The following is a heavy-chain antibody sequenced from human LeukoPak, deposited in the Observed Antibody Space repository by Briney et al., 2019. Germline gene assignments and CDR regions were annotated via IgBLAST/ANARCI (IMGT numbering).Heavy chain of an antibody. CDR3: ATDPRYCSSTSCYYY. J-gene: IGHJ4*02. Sequence: GASVKVSCKVSGYTLTELSMHWVRQAPGKGLEWMGGFDPEDGETIYAQKFQGRVTMTEDTSTDTAYMELSSLRSEDTAVYYCATDPRYCSSTSCYYYWGQGTLVTVSS. V-gene: IGHV1-24*01. CDR2: FDPEDGET. D-gene: IGHD2-2*01. CDR1: GYTLTELS.